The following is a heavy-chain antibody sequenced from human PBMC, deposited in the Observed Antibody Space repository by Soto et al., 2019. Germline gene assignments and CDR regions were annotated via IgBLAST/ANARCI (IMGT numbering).Heavy chain of an antibody. CDR3: ARDMVRGVITYYYYMDV. J-gene: IGHJ6*03. D-gene: IGHD3-10*01. V-gene: IGHV3-11*01. CDR2: ISSSGSTI. CDR1: GFTFSDYY. Sequence: GGSLRLSCAASGFTFSDYYMSWIRQAPGKGLEWVSYISSSGSTIYYADSVKGRFTISRDNAKNSLYLQMNSLRAEDTAVYYCARDMVRGVITYYYYMDVWGKGTTVTVSS.